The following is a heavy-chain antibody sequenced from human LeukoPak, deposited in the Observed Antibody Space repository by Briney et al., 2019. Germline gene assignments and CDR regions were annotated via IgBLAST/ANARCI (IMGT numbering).Heavy chain of an antibody. Sequence: ASVKVSCKASGYTFTSYDINWVRQATVQGLEGMGWMNPNSGNTGYAQKFQGRVTMTRNTSISTAYMELSSLRSEDTAVYYCARFGPRYDDAFDIWGQGTMVTVSS. CDR2: MNPNSGNT. D-gene: IGHD3-10*01. J-gene: IGHJ3*02. CDR3: ARFGPRYDDAFDI. V-gene: IGHV1-8*01. CDR1: GYTFTSYD.